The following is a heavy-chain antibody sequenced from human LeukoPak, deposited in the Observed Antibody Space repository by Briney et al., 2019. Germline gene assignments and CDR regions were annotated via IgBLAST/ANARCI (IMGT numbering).Heavy chain of an antibody. Sequence: TSETLSLTCVVYGESFSGYYWTWIRQPPGKGLEWIGEIIDTGSTKYNSSLKSRVTISVDTSKNEFSLNLTSVTAADTAIYYCARGLASGYPPIPFDYWGQGTLVTVSS. D-gene: IGHD3-3*01. CDR1: GESFSGYY. CDR2: IIDTGST. J-gene: IGHJ4*02. V-gene: IGHV4-34*12. CDR3: ARGLASGYPPIPFDY.